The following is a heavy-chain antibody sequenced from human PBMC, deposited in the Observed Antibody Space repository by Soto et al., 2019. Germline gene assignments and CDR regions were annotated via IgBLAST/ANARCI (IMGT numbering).Heavy chain of an antibody. CDR1: GYTFTSYA. CDR3: ARGLNGYLHYFDY. J-gene: IGHJ4*02. D-gene: IGHD5-18*01. CDR2: INAGNGNT. V-gene: IGHV1-3*01. Sequence: ASVKVSCKASGYTFTSYAMHWVRQAPGQRLEWMGWINAGNGNTKYSQKFQGRVTITRDTSASTVYMELSSLRSEDTAVYYCARGLNGYLHYFDYWGRGTLDTGSS.